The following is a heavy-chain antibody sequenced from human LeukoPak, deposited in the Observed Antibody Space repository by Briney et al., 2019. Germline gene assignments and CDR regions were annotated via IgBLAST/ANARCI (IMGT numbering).Heavy chain of an antibody. CDR3: ARASSPTSAAALSYYYYYMDV. J-gene: IGHJ6*03. V-gene: IGHV3-21*01. CDR2: ISSSSSYI. D-gene: IGHD6-13*01. CDR1: GFTFSSYS. Sequence: GGSLRLSCAASGFTFSSYSMNWVRQAPGKGLEWVSSISSSSSYIYYADSVKGRFTISRDNAKNSLYLQMNSLRAEDTAVYYCARASSPTSAAALSYYYYYMDVWGKGTTVTVSS.